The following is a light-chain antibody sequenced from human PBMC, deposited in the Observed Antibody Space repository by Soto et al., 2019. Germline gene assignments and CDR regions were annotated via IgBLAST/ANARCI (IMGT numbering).Light chain of an antibody. J-gene: IGLJ1*01. CDR2: EVS. V-gene: IGLV2-23*02. CDR1: SSVVGSYNL. Sequence: QSALTQPASVSGSPGQSITISCTGTSSVVGSYNLVSWYQQHPGKAPKLMIYEVSKRPSGVSNRFSGSKSGNTASLTVSGLQAEDEADYYCCSYAGSSTYVFGTGDQGHRP. CDR3: CSYAGSSTYV.